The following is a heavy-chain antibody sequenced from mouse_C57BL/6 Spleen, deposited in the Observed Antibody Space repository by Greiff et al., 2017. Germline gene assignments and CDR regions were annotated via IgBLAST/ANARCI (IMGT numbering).Heavy chain of an antibody. D-gene: IGHD4-1*01. CDR1: GYSITSGYY. CDR2: ISYDGSN. Sequence: ESGPGLVKPSQSLSLTCSVTGYSITSGYYWNWIRQFPGNKLEWMGYISYDGSNNYNPSLKNRISITRDTSKNQFFLKLNSVTTEDTATYYCARAITGHFDYWGQGTTLTVSS. CDR3: ARAITGHFDY. V-gene: IGHV3-6*01. J-gene: IGHJ2*01.